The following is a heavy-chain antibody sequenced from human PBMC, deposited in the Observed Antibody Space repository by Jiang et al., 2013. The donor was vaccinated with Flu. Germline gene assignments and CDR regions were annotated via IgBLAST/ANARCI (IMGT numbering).Heavy chain of an antibody. CDR2: IYPGDSDT. D-gene: IGHD3-22*01. CDR1: SYW. Sequence: SYWIGWVRQMPGKGLEWMGIIYPGDSDTRYSPSFQGQVTISADKSISTAYLQWSSLKASDTAMYYCASTLGSSGYYQDSFDYWGQGTLVTVSS. CDR3: ASTLGSSGYYQDSFDY. J-gene: IGHJ4*02. V-gene: IGHV5-51*01.